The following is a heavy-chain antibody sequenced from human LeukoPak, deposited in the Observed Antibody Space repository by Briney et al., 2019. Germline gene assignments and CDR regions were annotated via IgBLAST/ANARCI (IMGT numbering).Heavy chain of an antibody. CDR1: GGSFSGYY. Sequence: SETLSLTCAVYGGSFSGYYWSWIRQPPGKGLEWIGEIYHSGSTNYNPSLKSRVTISVGKSKNQFSLKLSSVTAADTAVYYCARLGKSSEIDYWGQGTLVTVSS. V-gene: IGHV4-34*01. J-gene: IGHJ4*02. CDR3: ARLGKSSEIDY. CDR2: IYHSGST.